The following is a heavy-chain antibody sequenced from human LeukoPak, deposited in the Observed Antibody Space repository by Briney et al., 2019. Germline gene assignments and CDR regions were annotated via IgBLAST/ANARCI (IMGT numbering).Heavy chain of an antibody. J-gene: IGHJ6*04. V-gene: IGHV4-34*01. D-gene: IGHD3-10*01. Sequence: SETLSLTCAVYGGSFSGYYWSWIRQPPGKGLEWIGEINHSGSTNYNPSLKSRVTISVDTSKNQFSLKLSSVTAADTAVYYCARGRYGSGSYYNFYYYYGMDVWVKGTTVTVSS. CDR1: GGSFSGYY. CDR2: INHSGST. CDR3: ARGRYGSGSYYNFYYYYGMDV.